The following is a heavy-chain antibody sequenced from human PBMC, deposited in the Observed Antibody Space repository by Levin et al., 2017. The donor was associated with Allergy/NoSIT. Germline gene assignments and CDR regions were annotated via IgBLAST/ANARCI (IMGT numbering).Heavy chain of an antibody. Sequence: GGSLRLSCAASGFTFSSYAMHWVRQAPGKGLEWVAVISYDGSNKYYADSVKGRFTISRDNSKNTLYLQMNSLRAEDTAVYYCARDLFGSSGWPYYFDYWGQGTLVTVSS. CDR3: ARDLFGSSGWPYYFDY. D-gene: IGHD6-19*01. V-gene: IGHV3-30-3*01. CDR2: ISYDGSNK. J-gene: IGHJ4*02. CDR1: GFTFSSYA.